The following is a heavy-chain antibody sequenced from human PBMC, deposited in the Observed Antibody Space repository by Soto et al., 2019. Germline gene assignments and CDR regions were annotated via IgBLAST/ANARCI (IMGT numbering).Heavy chain of an antibody. D-gene: IGHD6-19*01. CDR2: IDPSDSYT. V-gene: IGHV5-10-1*01. J-gene: IGHJ6*02. CDR1: GYSFTSYW. Sequence: GESLKISCKGSGYSFTSYWISWVRQMPWKGLEWMGRIDPSDSYTNYSPSFQGHVTISADKSISTAYLQWSSLKASDTAMYYCARHTSAVAGRDYYYYYGMDVWGQGTTVTVSS. CDR3: ARHTSAVAGRDYYYYYGMDV.